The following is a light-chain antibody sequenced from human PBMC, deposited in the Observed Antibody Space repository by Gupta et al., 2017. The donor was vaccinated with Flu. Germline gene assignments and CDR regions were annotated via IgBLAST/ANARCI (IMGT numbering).Light chain of an antibody. CDR3: QEEGTSPLT. V-gene: IGKV3-20*01. CDR2: GAS. Sequence: EIVLTQSPGTLSLSPGERATLSCMASQSVSSSYLAWYQQTPGQAPRLLIYGASSTATGLPDRFSGRGSGTEITLTISMLAPEDFAVYYSQEEGTSPLTFGQGTKVEIK. J-gene: IGKJ1*01. CDR1: QSVSSSY.